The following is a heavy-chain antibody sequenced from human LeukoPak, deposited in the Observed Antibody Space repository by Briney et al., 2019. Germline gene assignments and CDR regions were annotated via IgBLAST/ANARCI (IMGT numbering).Heavy chain of an antibody. CDR2: IYYSGST. D-gene: IGHD3-16*01. V-gene: IGHV4-39*07. J-gene: IGHJ5*02. Sequence: SETLSLTCTVSRGSISSSSYYWGWIRQPPGKGLEWIGSIYYSGSTYYNPSLKSRVTISVDTSKNQFSLKLSSVTAADTAVYYCARDLRTYDLNWFDPWGQGTLVTVSS. CDR1: RGSISSSSYY. CDR3: ARDLRTYDLNWFDP.